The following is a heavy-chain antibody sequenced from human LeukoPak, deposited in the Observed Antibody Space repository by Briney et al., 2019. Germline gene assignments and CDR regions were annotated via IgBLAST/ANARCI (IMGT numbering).Heavy chain of an antibody. Sequence: GGSLRLSCAASGFTFSAHSMTWVRQAPGKGLEWVSGISASGDATFYADSVKGRFTISRDNSKNTVDLQMNSLRVEDTAVYYCAKVLSGSQDYWGQGTLVTVFS. D-gene: IGHD1-26*01. CDR1: GFTFSAHS. J-gene: IGHJ4*02. CDR3: AKVLSGSQDY. CDR2: ISASGDAT. V-gene: IGHV3-23*01.